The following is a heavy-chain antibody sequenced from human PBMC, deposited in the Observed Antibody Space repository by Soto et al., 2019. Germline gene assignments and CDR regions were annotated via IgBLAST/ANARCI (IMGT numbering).Heavy chain of an antibody. V-gene: IGHV1-3*01. Sequence: QVQLVQSGAEVKKPGASVKVSCKASGYTFTTYVMHWVRQAPGQRLEWMGWINAGNDNTKYSQKFQGRVTITRDTSASTVYMALSSLSSEDTAVYYCARVRHYSYGMDLWGQGPTFTVSS. CDR2: INAGNDNT. CDR1: GYTFTTYV. J-gene: IGHJ6*02. D-gene: IGHD2-21*01. CDR3: ARVRHYSYGMDL.